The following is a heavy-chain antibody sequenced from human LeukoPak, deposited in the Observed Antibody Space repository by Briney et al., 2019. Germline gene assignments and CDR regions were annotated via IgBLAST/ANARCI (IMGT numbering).Heavy chain of an antibody. D-gene: IGHD6-19*01. J-gene: IGHJ3*02. CDR2: INHSGST. Sequence: PSETLSLTCAVYGGSFSGYYWSWIRQPPGKGLEWIGEINHSGSTNYNPSLKSRVTISVDTSKNQFSLKLSSVTAADTAVYYCAFRLVHGAFDIWGQGTMATVSS. V-gene: IGHV4-34*01. CDR3: AFRLVHGAFDI. CDR1: GGSFSGYY.